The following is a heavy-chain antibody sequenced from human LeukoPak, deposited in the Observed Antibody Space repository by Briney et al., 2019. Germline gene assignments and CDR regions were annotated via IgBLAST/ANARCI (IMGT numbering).Heavy chain of an antibody. V-gene: IGHV3-7*01. D-gene: IGHD2-15*01. J-gene: IGHJ4*02. CDR3: ARWRKYCSGGNCYSAFPY. Sequence: GGSLRLSCAASGFTFSSYWMTWVRQAPGNGLEWVANIKEDRSEKNYVDSVKGRFTISRDNTKNSLYLQMNSLRAEDTAVYYCARWRKYCSGGNCYSAFPYWGQGALVTVSS. CDR2: IKEDRSEK. CDR1: GFTFSSYW.